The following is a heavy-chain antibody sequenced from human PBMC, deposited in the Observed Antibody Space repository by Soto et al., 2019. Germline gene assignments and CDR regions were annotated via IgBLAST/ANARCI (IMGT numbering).Heavy chain of an antibody. Sequence: EASVKVSCKASGGTFSSYAISWVRQAPGQGLEWMGGIIPIFGTANYAQKFQGRVTITADESTSTAYMELSSLRSEDTAVYYCARDSPYYYDSSGSFDYWGQGTLVTVSS. CDR3: ARDSPYYYDSSGSFDY. J-gene: IGHJ4*02. CDR1: GGTFSSYA. V-gene: IGHV1-69*13. CDR2: IIPIFGTA. D-gene: IGHD3-22*01.